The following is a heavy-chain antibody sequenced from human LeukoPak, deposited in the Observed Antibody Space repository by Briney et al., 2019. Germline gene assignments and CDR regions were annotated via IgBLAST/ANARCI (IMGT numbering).Heavy chain of an antibody. CDR3: TTAAGTAMPDY. J-gene: IGHJ4*02. CDR1: GFTFSNTW. CDR2: IKSKTDGGTT. D-gene: IGHD5-18*01. Sequence: GGSLRLSCAASGFTFSNTWMSWVRQAPGKGLEWVGRIKSKTDGGTTDYAAPVNGRFTISRDDSKNTLYLQMNSLKTEDTAVYYCTTAAGTAMPDYWGQGTLVTVSS. V-gene: IGHV3-15*01.